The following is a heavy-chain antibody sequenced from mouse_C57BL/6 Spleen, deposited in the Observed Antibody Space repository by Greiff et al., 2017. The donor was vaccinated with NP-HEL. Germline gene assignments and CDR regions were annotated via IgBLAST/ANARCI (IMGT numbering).Heavy chain of an antibody. CDR1: GFTFSDYG. Sequence: EVKLVESGGGLVKPGGSLKLSCAASGFTFSDYGMHWVRQAPEKGLEWVAYISSGSSTIYYADTVKGRFTISRDNAKNTLFLQMTSLRSEDTAMYYCAMIYYDYFYAMDYWGQGTSVTVSS. J-gene: IGHJ4*01. CDR2: ISSGSSTI. CDR3: AMIYYDYFYAMDY. V-gene: IGHV5-17*01. D-gene: IGHD2-4*01.